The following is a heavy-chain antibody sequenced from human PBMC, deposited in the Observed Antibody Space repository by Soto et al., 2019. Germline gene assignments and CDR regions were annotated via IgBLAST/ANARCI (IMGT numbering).Heavy chain of an antibody. V-gene: IGHV5-51*01. Sequence: PGESLKISCKGSGYSFTSYWIGWVRQMPGKGLEWMGIIYPGDSDTRYSPSFQGQVTISADKSISTAYLQWSSLKASDTAMYYCARRPAIDYGDTNYYYYLDVRGKGTTVTGSS. CDR2: IYPGDSDT. D-gene: IGHD4-17*01. CDR3: ARRPAIDYGDTNYYYYLDV. CDR1: GYSFTSYW. J-gene: IGHJ6*03.